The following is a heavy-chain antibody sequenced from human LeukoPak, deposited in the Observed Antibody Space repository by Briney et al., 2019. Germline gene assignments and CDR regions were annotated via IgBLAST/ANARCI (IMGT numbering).Heavy chain of an antibody. Sequence: SETLSLTCTVSGGSISSYYWSWIRQPAGKGLEWIGRIYTSGSTNYNPSLKSRVTISVDTSKNQFSLKLSSVTAADTAVYYCARSSDFWSGYYPFDYWGQGTLVTVSS. CDR1: GGSISSYY. V-gene: IGHV4-4*07. D-gene: IGHD3-3*01. CDR3: ARSSDFWSGYYPFDY. CDR2: IYTSGST. J-gene: IGHJ4*02.